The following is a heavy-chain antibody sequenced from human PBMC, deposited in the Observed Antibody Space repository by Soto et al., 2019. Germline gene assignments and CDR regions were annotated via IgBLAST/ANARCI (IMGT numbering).Heavy chain of an antibody. CDR3: AKGGAIVAAGTRVYLYNAMDV. J-gene: IGHJ6*02. D-gene: IGHD1-26*01. CDR2: INPNSGDT. Sequence: ASVKVSCKASGYTFTGYYVHWVRQAPGQGLEWMGWINPNSGDTYLAQRFQGRVTMNRDTSIGTAYMELRDLTSDDTAENYCAKGGAIVAAGTRVYLYNAMDVWGQGTTVTVSS. CDR1: GYTFTGYY. V-gene: IGHV1-2*02.